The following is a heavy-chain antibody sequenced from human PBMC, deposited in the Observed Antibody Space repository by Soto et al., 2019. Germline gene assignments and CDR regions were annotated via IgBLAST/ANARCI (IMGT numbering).Heavy chain of an antibody. V-gene: IGHV1-69*06. Sequence: GASVKVSCKASGGTFSSYAISWVRQAPGQELEWMGGIIPIFGTANYAQKFQGRVTITADKSTSTAYMELSSLRSEDTAVYYCARDLGCSSTSCYSSWGQGTLVTVSS. CDR2: IIPIFGTA. CDR1: GGTFSSYA. D-gene: IGHD2-2*01. J-gene: IGHJ5*02. CDR3: ARDLGCSSTSCYSS.